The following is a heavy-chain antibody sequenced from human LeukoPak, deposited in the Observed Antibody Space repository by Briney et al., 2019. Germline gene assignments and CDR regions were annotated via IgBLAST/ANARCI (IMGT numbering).Heavy chain of an antibody. J-gene: IGHJ4*02. Sequence: SETLSLTCTVSGGSISSSSYYWGWIRQPPGKGLEWIGSIYYSGTPYYNPSLKSRVTISIDTSKNQFPLKLSSVTAADTAVYYCARQSYYYDSSGYYYFFENWGQGTLVTVSS. V-gene: IGHV4-39*01. CDR3: ARQSYYYDSSGYYYFFEN. CDR2: IYYSGTP. CDR1: GGSISSSSYY. D-gene: IGHD3-22*01.